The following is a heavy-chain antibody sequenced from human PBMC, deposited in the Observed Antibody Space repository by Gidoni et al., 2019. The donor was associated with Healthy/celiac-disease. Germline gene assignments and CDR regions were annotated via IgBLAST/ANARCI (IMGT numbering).Heavy chain of an antibody. V-gene: IGHV3-30*04. D-gene: IGHD5-18*01. J-gene: IGHJ4*02. CDR1: GFTFSSYA. CDR2: ISYDGSNK. CDR3: ARSKDTAMFELDY. Sequence: QVQLVESGGGVVQPGRSLRLSCAASGFTFSSYAMHWVRQAPGKGLEWVAVISYDGSNKYYADSVKGRFTISRDNSKNTLYLQMNSLRAEDTAVYYCARSKDTAMFELDYWGQGTLVTVSS.